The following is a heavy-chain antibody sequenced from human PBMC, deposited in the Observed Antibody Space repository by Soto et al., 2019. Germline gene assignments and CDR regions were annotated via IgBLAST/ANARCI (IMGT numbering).Heavy chain of an antibody. CDR1: GYIFTSYG. CDR2: ISNYNGIT. Sequence: QVQLVQSGAEVKKPGASVKVSCKASGYIFTSYGISWVRQAPGEGLEWVGWISNYNGITNYAQKVQGRVTMTTDRSTSTAYMELRGLRSDDTAVYYCAESMGGSGTYVSWGQGTLVTVSS. D-gene: IGHD3-10*01. J-gene: IGHJ4*02. CDR3: AESMGGSGTYVS. V-gene: IGHV1-18*01.